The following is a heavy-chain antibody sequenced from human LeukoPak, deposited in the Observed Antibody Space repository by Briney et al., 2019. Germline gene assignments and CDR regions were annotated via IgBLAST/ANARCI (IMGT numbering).Heavy chain of an antibody. CDR1: GFTFSSYS. CDR3: ARARFRSLYYYDSSGYYVDAFDI. D-gene: IGHD3-22*01. CDR2: ISSSSSTI. J-gene: IGHJ3*02. Sequence: PGGSLRLSCAASGFTFSSYSMNWVRQAPGKGLEWVSYISSSSSTIYYADSVKGRFTISRDNAKNSLYLQMNSLRAEDTAVYYCARARFRSLYYYDSSGYYVDAFDIWGQGTMVTVSS. V-gene: IGHV3-48*04.